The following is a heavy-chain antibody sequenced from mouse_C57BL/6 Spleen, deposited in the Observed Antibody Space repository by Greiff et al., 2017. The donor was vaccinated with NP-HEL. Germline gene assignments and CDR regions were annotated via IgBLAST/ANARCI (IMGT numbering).Heavy chain of an antibody. CDR3: ASGPYYYGSSHWYFDV. J-gene: IGHJ1*03. CDR2: INPRDGST. D-gene: IGHD1-1*01. V-gene: IGHV1-78*01. Sequence: VQLQQSDAELVKPGASVKISCKVSGYTFTDHTIHWMKQRPEQGLEWIGYINPRDGSTKYNEKFKGKATLTADKSSSTAYMQLNSLTSEDSAVYFFASGPYYYGSSHWYFDVWGTGTTVTVSS. CDR1: GYTFTDHT.